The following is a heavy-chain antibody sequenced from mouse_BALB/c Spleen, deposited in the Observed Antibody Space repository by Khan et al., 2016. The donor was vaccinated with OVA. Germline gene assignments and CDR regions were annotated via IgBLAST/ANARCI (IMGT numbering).Heavy chain of an antibody. D-gene: IGHD1-1*02. V-gene: IGHV3-6*02. J-gene: IGHJ1*01. CDR2: IRYDGIN. Sequence: EVQLQESGPGLVKPSQSLSLTCSVTGYSITSEYYWNWIRQFPGNKLEWMGYIRYDGINNFNPSLKNRISITRDTSKNQFFLKLNSVTTEDTATYFCARDDGSCYWYFDVWGAGTTGTVAS. CDR3: ARDDGSCYWYFDV. CDR1: GYSITSEYY.